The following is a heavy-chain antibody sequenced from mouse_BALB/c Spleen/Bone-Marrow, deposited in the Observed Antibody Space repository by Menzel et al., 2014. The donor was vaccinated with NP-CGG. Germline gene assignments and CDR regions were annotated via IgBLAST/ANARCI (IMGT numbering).Heavy chain of an antibody. Sequence: EVKLQESGGGLVRPGGSLKLSCAASGFTFSSYIMSWVRQTPEKRLEWVAYISNGGGSTHYPDTVKGRFTISRDNAKNTLYLQMSSLKSEDTAMYYCARHPIYYYGSSWGNYAMDYWGQGTSVTVSS. CDR3: ARHPIYYYGSSWGNYAMDY. CDR2: ISNGGGST. V-gene: IGHV5-12-2*01. CDR1: GFTFSSYI. D-gene: IGHD1-1*01. J-gene: IGHJ4*01.